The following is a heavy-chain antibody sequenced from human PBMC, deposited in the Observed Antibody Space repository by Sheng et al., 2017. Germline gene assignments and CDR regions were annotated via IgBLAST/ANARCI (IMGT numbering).Heavy chain of an antibody. D-gene: IGHD1-26*01. CDR3: ARGDSGSYYYWFDP. V-gene: IGHV4-59*01. CDR1: GGSITSYY. CDR2: IYYSGST. J-gene: IGHJ5*02. Sequence: QVQLQESGPGLVKPSETLSLTYTVSGGSITSYYWSWIRQPPGKGLEWIGYIYYSGSTNYNPSLKSRVTISVDTSKNQFSLKLSSVTAADTAVYYCARGDSGSYYYWFDPWGQGILVTVSS.